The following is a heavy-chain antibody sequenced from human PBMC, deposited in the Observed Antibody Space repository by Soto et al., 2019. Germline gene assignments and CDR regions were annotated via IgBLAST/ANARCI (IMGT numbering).Heavy chain of an antibody. D-gene: IGHD5-18*01. V-gene: IGHV4-31*03. CDR1: GGSISSGGYY. J-gene: IGHJ6*03. CDR3: ARDEKDGYSYGPSGYYYYMDV. CDR2: IYYSGST. Sequence: QVQLQESGPGLVKPSQTLSLTCTVSGGSISSGGYYWSWIRQHPGKGLEWIGYIYYSGSTYYNPSLKSRVTISVDTSKNQFSLKLSSVTAADTAVYYCARDEKDGYSYGPSGYYYYMDVWGKGTTVTVSS.